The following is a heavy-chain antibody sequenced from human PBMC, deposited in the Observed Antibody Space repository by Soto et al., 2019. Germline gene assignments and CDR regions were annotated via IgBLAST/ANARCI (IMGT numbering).Heavy chain of an antibody. V-gene: IGHV3-30*18. Sequence: QVQLVESGGGVVQPGRSLRLSCAASGFTFSSYGMHWVSQAPGKGLEWVAVISYDGSKKYYADSVKGRFTISIDNSKNTLYLQMNSLRDEDTAVYYCAKDRRPNYYYGMYVWGQGTTVTVSS. D-gene: IGHD6-25*01. CDR2: ISYDGSKK. J-gene: IGHJ6*02. CDR1: GFTFSSYG. CDR3: AKDRRPNYYYGMYV.